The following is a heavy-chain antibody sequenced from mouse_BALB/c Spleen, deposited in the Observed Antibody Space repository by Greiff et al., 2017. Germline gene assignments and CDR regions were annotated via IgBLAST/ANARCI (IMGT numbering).Heavy chain of an antibody. CDR2: ISSGGSYT. CDR1: GFTFSSYG. Sequence: EVQVVESGGDLVKPGGSLKLSCAASGFTFSSYGMSWVRQTPDKRLEWVATISSGGSYTYYPDSVKGRFTISRDNAKNTLYLQMSSLKSEDTAMYYCAIDEVLAWFAYWGQGTLVTVSA. V-gene: IGHV5-6*01. J-gene: IGHJ3*01. CDR3: AIDEVLAWFAY.